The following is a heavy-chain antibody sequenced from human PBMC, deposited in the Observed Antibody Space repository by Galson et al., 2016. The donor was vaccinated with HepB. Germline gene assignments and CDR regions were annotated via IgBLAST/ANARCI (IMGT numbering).Heavy chain of an antibody. Sequence: SETLSLTCGVLDGSFSDNYWSWIRQPPEKELEWIGEINQSGGINYNSALKSRVSISVDTSKKYFSLKLRSVTAADTAVYYCASASRTLVRGVTLLRYGMDVGGQGTTVTVSS. CDR2: INQSGGI. CDR1: DGSFSDNY. V-gene: IGHV4-34*01. D-gene: IGHD3-10*01. J-gene: IGHJ6*02. CDR3: ASASRTLVRGVTLLRYGMDV.